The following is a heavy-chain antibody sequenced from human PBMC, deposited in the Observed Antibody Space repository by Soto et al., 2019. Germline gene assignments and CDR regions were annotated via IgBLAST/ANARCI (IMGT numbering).Heavy chain of an antibody. J-gene: IGHJ6*02. CDR1: GFTFSSYA. Sequence: QVQLVESGGGVVQPGRSLRLSCAASGFTFSSYAMHWVRQAPGKGLEWVAVISYDGSNKYYADSVKGRFTISRDNSKNTLYLQMNSLRAEDTAVYYCARGYGKNYYYGMDVWGQGTTVTVSS. CDR2: ISYDGSNK. D-gene: IGHD3-16*01. V-gene: IGHV3-30-3*01. CDR3: ARGYGKNYYYGMDV.